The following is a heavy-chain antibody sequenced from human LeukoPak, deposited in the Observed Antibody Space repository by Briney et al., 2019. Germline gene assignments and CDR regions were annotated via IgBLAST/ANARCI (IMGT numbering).Heavy chain of an antibody. CDR3: ARGGGGNYALDD. CDR2: IYAGGHT. Sequence: GGSLRLSCAAPGLTVSSNYMNWVRQAPGKGLEWVSVIYAGGHTYYADSVKGRFTISRDNSKNTLFLQMNSLTAEDTAMYYCARGGGGNYALDDWGQGTLVTVSS. D-gene: IGHD1-26*01. J-gene: IGHJ4*02. V-gene: IGHV3-53*01. CDR1: GLTVSSNY.